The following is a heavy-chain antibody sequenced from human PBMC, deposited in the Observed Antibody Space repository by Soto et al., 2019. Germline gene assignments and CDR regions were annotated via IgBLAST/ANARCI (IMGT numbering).Heavy chain of an antibody. CDR2: IYSGGST. D-gene: IGHD6-19*01. J-gene: IGHJ1*01. Sequence: EVQLVESGGGLVQPGGSLSLSGAASGLTVSRNYMSWVRQAPGKGLEWVSVIYSGGSTYYADSVKGRFTISRDNSKNTLYLQMNSLRAEDTAVYYCARDRIAVAGNPEYFQHWGQGTLVTVSS. CDR3: ARDRIAVAGNPEYFQH. V-gene: IGHV3-66*01. CDR1: GLTVSRNY.